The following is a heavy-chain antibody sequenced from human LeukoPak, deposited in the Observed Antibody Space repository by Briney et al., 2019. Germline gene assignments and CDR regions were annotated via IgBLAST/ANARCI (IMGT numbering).Heavy chain of an antibody. CDR2: ISGSGGST. Sequence: LSGGSLRLSCAASGFTFSSYAMSWVRQAPGKGLEWVSAISGSGGSTYYADSVKGRFTISRDNSENTLYLQMNSLRAEDTAVYYCAKDRLFHYDFWSGYYASDYGMDVWGQGTTVTVSS. CDR1: GFTFSSYA. CDR3: AKDRLFHYDFWSGYYASDYGMDV. V-gene: IGHV3-23*01. D-gene: IGHD3-3*01. J-gene: IGHJ6*02.